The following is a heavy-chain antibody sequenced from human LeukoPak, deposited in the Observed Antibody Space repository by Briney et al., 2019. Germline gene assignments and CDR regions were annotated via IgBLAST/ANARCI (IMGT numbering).Heavy chain of an antibody. CDR2: ISYDGSNK. J-gene: IGHJ4*02. D-gene: IGHD6-19*01. V-gene: IGHV3-30*19. CDR1: GFTFSSYG. CDR3: ARDHRGGYSSGWFRIDY. Sequence: GGSLRLSCAASGFTFSSYGMHWVRQAPGKGLEGVAVISYDGSNKYYADSVKGRFTISRDNSKNTLYLQMNSLRAGDTAVYYCARDHRGGYSSGWFRIDYWGQGTLVTVSS.